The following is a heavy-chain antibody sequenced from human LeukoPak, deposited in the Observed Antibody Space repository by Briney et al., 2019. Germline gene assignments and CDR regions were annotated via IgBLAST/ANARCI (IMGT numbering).Heavy chain of an antibody. CDR2: ISYDGSNK. Sequence: PGGSLRLSCAASGFTLSSYAMHWVRQAPGKGLEWVAVISYDGSNKYYADSVKGRFTISRDNSKNTLYLQMNSLRAEDTAVYYCARGTVDTALFDYWGQGTLVTVSS. CDR3: ARGTVDTALFDY. D-gene: IGHD5-18*01. V-gene: IGHV3-30-3*01. CDR1: GFTLSSYA. J-gene: IGHJ4*02.